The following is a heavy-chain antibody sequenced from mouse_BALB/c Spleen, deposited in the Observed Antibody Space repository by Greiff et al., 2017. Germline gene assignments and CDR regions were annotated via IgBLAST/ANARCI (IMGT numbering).Heavy chain of an antibody. D-gene: IGHD2-4*01. CDR3: ARDRGDDYARGRYYYAMDY. Sequence: QVQLKESGPGLVAPSQSLSITCTVSGFSLTGYGVNWVRQPPGKGLEWLGMIWGDGSTDYNSALKSRLSISKDNSKSQVFLKMNSLQTDDTARYYCARDRGDDYARGRYYYAMDYWGQGTSVTVSS. J-gene: IGHJ4*01. CDR1: GFSLTGYG. V-gene: IGHV2-6-7*01. CDR2: IWGDGST.